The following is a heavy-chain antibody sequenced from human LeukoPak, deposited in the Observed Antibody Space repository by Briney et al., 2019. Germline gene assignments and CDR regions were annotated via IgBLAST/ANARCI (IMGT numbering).Heavy chain of an antibody. CDR1: GGTFSSNI. D-gene: IGHD3-3*01. Sequence: GASVKVSCKASGGTFSSNIINWVRQAPGQGLEWMGGIIPIFGTANYAQKFQGRVTITADESTSTAYMELSSLKSEDTAVYYCAATIFGVVIERIMDVWGKGTTVTVSS. V-gene: IGHV1-69*13. CDR3: AATIFGVVIERIMDV. CDR2: IIPIFGTA. J-gene: IGHJ6*04.